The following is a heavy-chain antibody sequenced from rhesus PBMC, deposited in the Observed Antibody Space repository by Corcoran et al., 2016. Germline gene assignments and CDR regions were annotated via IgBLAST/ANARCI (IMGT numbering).Heavy chain of an antibody. CDR2: ISISGSS. Sequence: QVQLQESGPGLVKPSETLSLTCAVSGYSISSGYGWSWIRQPPGKGLGWIGYISISGSSYYTPSVKIRITISIDTSKNQFSRKLSSVTAADTAVYYCARGLAAAGSDYWGQGVLVTVSS. J-gene: IGHJ4*01. V-gene: IGHV4-127*01. CDR3: ARGLAAAGSDY. CDR1: GYSISSGYG. D-gene: IGHD6-25*01.